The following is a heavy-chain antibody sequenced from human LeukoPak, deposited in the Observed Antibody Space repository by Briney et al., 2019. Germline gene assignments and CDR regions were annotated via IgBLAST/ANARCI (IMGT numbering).Heavy chain of an antibody. CDR2: ISSSGSTI. CDR1: GFTFSSYE. V-gene: IGHV3-48*03. Sequence: GGSLRLSCAASGFTFSSYEMNWVRQAPGKGLEWVSYISSSGSTIYYADSVKGRFTISRDDSKNSVYLQMNSLKIEDTAVYYCTKTTAYSGVPYEDAWGQGTLVSVSS. CDR3: TKTTAYSGVPYEDA. J-gene: IGHJ5*02. D-gene: IGHD1-26*01.